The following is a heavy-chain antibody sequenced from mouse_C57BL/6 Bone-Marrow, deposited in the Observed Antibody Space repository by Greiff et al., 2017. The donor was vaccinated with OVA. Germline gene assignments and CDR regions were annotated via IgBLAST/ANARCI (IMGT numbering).Heavy chain of an antibody. D-gene: IGHD1-1*01. CDR2: IDPANGNP. V-gene: IGHV14-3*01. CDR3: ARSPVVVPHFDY. CDR1: GFNIKNTY. J-gene: IGHJ2*01. Sequence: EVQLQESVAELVRPGASVKLSCTASGFNIKNTYMHWVKQRPEQGLEWIGRIDPANGNPKYAPKFQGKATITADTSSNTTYLQLSSLTSEDTAIYYCARSPVVVPHFDYWVQGTTLTVSS.